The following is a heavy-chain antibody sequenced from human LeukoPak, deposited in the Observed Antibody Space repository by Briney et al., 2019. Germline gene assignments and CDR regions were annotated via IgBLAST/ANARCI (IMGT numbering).Heavy chain of an antibody. J-gene: IGHJ4*02. CDR1: GFTVSSNY. CDR3: ASEGEFGYGYFY. CDR2: IYSGGST. V-gene: IGHV3-53*01. D-gene: IGHD5-18*01. Sequence: PGGSLRLSCAASGFTVSSNYMSWVRQAPGKGLEWVSVIYSGGSTYYADSVKGRFTISRDNAKNSLYLQMNSLRAEDTAVYYCASEGEFGYGYFYWGQGTLVTVSS.